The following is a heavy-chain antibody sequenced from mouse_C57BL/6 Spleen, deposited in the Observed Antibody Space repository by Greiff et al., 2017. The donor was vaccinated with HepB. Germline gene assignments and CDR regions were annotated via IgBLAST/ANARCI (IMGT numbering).Heavy chain of an antibody. CDR3: ARWGLRNYAMDY. J-gene: IGHJ4*01. V-gene: IGHV1-18*01. CDR1: GYTFTDYN. Sequence: EVKLQESGPELVKPGASVKIPCKASGYTFTDYNMDWVKQSHGKSLEWIGDINPNNGGTIYNQKFKGKATLTVDKSSSTAYMELRSLTSEDTAVYYCARWGLRNYAMDYWGQGTSVTVSS. D-gene: IGHD2-4*01. CDR2: INPNNGGT.